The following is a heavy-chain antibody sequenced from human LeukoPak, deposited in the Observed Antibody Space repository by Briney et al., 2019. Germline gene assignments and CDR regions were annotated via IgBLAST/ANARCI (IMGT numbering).Heavy chain of an antibody. V-gene: IGHV3-21*04. CDR2: ISSSSSYI. CDR3: ARVVRGYSGYDWNFDY. Sequence: GGSLRLSCAASGFTFRSYSMEWVRQAPGKGLEWVSSISSSSSYIYYADSVKGRFTISRDNAKNSLYLQMNSLRAEDTAVYYCARVVRGYSGYDWNFDYWGQGTLVTVSS. CDR1: GFTFRSYS. J-gene: IGHJ4*02. D-gene: IGHD5-12*01.